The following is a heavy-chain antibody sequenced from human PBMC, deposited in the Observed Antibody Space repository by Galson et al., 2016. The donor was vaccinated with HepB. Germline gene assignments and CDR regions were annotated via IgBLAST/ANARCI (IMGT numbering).Heavy chain of an antibody. D-gene: IGHD3-22*01. J-gene: IGHJ4*02. CDR2: ISGSGDRT. CDR3: AKADDRRVASSEYVYFDY. V-gene: IGHV3-23*01. CDR1: GFTFSTFA. Sequence: SLRLSCAASGFTFSTFAITWVRRAPGKGLEWVSAISGSGDRTYYADSVKGRFTISRDNPKNTLFLQMNSLRVEGTAVYYCAKADDRRVASSEYVYFDYWGQGTLLTVSS.